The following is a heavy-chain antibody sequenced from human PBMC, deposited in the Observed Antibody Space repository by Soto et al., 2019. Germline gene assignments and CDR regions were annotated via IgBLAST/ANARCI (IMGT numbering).Heavy chain of an antibody. CDR3: AKSLYGGNEY. CDR2: ISGRGTTT. J-gene: IGHJ4*02. CDR1: GFSFSVYA. Sequence: EVQLLESGGGLVQPGGSLRLSCAASGFSFSVYATSWVRQAPEKELESVSSISGRGTTTSYADSVKGRFTISRDNSKNTLYVQMNSLIVEDTAVYYWAKSLYGGNEYWGQGTLVTVSP. D-gene: IGHD4-17*01. V-gene: IGHV3-23*01.